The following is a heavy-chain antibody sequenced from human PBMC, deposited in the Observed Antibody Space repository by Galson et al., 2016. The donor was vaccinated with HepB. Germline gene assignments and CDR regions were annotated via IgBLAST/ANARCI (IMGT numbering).Heavy chain of an antibody. Sequence: SLRLSCAASGFLFSDYGMHWVRQAPGKGLEWVAVIAYDGTNDHYADSVRGRFTRSRDNSQNTLYLQMTSLRREDTAVYYCAKPRYYYGSGDYGMDGWGQGTTVTVSS. D-gene: IGHD3-10*01. CDR1: GFLFSDYG. CDR2: IAYDGTND. J-gene: IGHJ6*02. CDR3: AKPRYYYGSGDYGMDG. V-gene: IGHV3-30*18.